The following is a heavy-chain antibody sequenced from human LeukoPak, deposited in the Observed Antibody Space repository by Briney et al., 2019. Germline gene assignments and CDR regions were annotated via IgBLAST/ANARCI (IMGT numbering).Heavy chain of an antibody. J-gene: IGHJ4*02. Sequence: PVGSLRLSCAAPGFTFSSYAMSWVRPAPGKGLEWVSAIYGSGGRTYYADSVKSRFTLSRDNSKNTLYLQMNCLRAEDTAVYYSAKGASRDYVWGSYAFSAGGDYFDYWGQGTLVTVSS. D-gene: IGHD3-16*01. V-gene: IGHV3-23*01. CDR2: IYGSGGRT. CDR3: AKGASRDYVWGSYAFSAGGDYFDY. CDR1: GFTFSSYA.